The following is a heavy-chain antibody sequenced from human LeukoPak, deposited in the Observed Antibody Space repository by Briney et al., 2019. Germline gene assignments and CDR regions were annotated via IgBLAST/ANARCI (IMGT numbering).Heavy chain of an antibody. CDR2: IYYSGSN. CDR1: GGSISSYF. V-gene: IGHV4-59*01. CDR3: KRILGCGTTSCYGGFDAFDI. J-gene: IGHJ3*02. D-gene: IGHD2-2*01. Sequence: SETLSLTCPVSGGSISSYFWSWIRQPPAKELAWIGYIYYSGSNNYNPCLKSRVIISVDTSKNQFSLKLNSVTAADTAMYYCKRILGCGTTSCYGGFDAFDIWGQGTVVTVSS.